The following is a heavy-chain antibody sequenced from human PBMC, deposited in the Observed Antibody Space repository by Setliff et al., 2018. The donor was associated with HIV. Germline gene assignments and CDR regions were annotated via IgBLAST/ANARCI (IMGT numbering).Heavy chain of an antibody. Sequence: SVKVSCKASGVTFSNCSISWVRQAPGQGLEWMGGNIPMYGPAHYAQKFQGRVTITADESTTTAYMELNSLTSEDTALYYCARVGFSSRHTGDFFDSWGQGTLVTVSS. CDR1: GVTFSNCS. J-gene: IGHJ4*02. V-gene: IGHV1-69*13. D-gene: IGHD5-18*01. CDR2: NIPMYGPA. CDR3: ARVGFSSRHTGDFFDS.